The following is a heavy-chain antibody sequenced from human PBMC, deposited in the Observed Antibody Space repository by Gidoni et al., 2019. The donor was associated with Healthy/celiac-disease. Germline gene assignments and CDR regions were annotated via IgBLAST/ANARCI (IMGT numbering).Heavy chain of an antibody. CDR3: AGDSNIVVVPAAALEYYYYGMDV. CDR1: GYTFTSYG. V-gene: IGHV1-18*01. J-gene: IGHJ6*02. Sequence: VQLLQSGAELKKPGASVNVSCKDSGYTFTSYGNSWVRQAPGQGLEWMGWISAYNGNTNYAQKLQGRVTMTTDTSTSTAYMELRSLRSDDTAVYYGAGDSNIVVVPAAALEYYYYGMDVWGQGTTVTVSS. CDR2: ISAYNGNT. D-gene: IGHD2-2*01.